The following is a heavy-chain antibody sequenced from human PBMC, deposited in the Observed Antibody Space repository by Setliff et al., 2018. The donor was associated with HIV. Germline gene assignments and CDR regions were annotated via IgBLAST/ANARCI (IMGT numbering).Heavy chain of an antibody. CDR3: TRRDVSPLWFGQFDY. V-gene: IGHV4-59*01. CDR1: GGSMNNYY. Sequence: PSETLSLTCTVFGGSMNNYYWNWIRQSPGKGLEWIGYVYYSGSTKYSPSLKSRVSISLDPSTKQVSLRLRSVTAADTAVYYCTRRDVSPLWFGQFDYWGQGILVTVSS. D-gene: IGHD3-10*01. CDR2: VYYSGST. J-gene: IGHJ4*02.